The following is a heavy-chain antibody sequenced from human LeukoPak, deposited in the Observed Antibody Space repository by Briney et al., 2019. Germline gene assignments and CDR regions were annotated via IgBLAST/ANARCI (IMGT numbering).Heavy chain of an antibody. J-gene: IGHJ6*02. V-gene: IGHV4-34*01. CDR3: ARGRGYSYGFRSDYYYGMDV. D-gene: IGHD5-18*01. CDR1: GVSFSGYY. Sequence: SETLSLTCAVYGVSFSGYYWSWLRQPPGKGLEWIGEINHSGSTNYNPSLKSRVTISVDTSKNQFSLKLSSVTAADTAVYYCARGRGYSYGFRSDYYYGMDVWGQGTTVTVSS. CDR2: INHSGST.